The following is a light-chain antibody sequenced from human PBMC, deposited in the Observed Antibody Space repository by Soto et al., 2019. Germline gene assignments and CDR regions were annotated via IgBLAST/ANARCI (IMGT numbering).Light chain of an antibody. CDR2: RNN. Sequence: QSVLTQAPSASGTPRRRVTISFFRNNSNIGSNYVYWYQQLPGTAPKLLIYRNNQRPSGVPDRFSGSKSGTSASLAISGLRSEDEADYYCAAWDDSLRTVFGTGTKVTVL. V-gene: IGLV1-47*01. CDR1: NSNIGSNY. CDR3: AAWDDSLRTV. J-gene: IGLJ1*01.